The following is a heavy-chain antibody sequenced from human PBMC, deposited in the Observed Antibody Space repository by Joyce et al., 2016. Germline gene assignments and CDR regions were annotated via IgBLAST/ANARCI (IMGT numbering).Heavy chain of an antibody. CDR2: ISRSSSNI. Sequence: EVQLVESGGGLVQPGGSLRLSCVASGFDFTIYSMNWVRQAPGKGLEWISYISRSSSNIYYADALKGRFTISRDNAKASVYLQIDSLRDEDTAVYYCARKSMRLGEFNYAMDVWGQGITVIVSS. D-gene: IGHD3-10*01. CDR3: ARKSMRLGEFNYAMDV. J-gene: IGHJ6*02. CDR1: GFDFTIYS. V-gene: IGHV3-48*02.